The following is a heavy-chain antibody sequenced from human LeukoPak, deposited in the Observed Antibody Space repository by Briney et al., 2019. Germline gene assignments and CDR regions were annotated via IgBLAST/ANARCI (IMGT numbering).Heavy chain of an antibody. CDR1: GFTFSSYG. V-gene: IGHV3-33*08. CDR3: ARDQGDYGYYYYGMDV. J-gene: IGHJ6*02. D-gene: IGHD4-17*01. CDR2: IWYDGSNK. Sequence: GRSLRLSCAASGFTFSSYGMHWVRQAPGKGLEWVAVIWYDGSNKYYADSVKGRFTISRDNSKNTLYLQMNSLRAEDTAVYYCARDQGDYGYYYYGMDVWGQGTTVTVSS.